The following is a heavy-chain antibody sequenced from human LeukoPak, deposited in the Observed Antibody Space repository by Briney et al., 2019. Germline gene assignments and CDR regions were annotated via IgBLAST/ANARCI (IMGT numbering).Heavy chain of an antibody. CDR1: GYTFTSYD. V-gene: IGHV1-8*01. J-gene: IGHJ4*02. CDR2: MNPNSGNT. CDR3: ARAEDSSWYYYNKV. Sequence: GASVKVSCKASGYTFTSYDINWVRQATGQGLEWMGWMNPNSGNTGYAQKFLGRVTMTRSTSISTAYMELSSLRSEDTAVYYCARAEDSSWYYYNKVWGQGTLVTVSS. D-gene: IGHD6-13*01.